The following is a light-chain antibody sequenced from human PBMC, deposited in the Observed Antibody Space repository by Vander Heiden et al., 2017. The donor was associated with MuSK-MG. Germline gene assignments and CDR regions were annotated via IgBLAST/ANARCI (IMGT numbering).Light chain of an antibody. J-gene: IGKJ3*01. Sequence: DIQMTQSPSSLSASVGDRVTITCRASQSISRYLNWYQHKPGNAPKLLIYEAYSLQSGVPSRFSGSGSGTDFTLTISILQPEDFATYYCQQSYSTPFTFGPGTKVDIK. V-gene: IGKV1-39*01. CDR2: EAY. CDR1: QSISRY. CDR3: QQSYSTPFT.